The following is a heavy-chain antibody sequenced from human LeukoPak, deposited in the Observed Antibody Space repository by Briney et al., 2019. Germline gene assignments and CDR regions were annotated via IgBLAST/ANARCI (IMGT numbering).Heavy chain of an antibody. CDR2: IRSKAYGGTT. CDR1: GFTFGEYA. CDR3: TSGGITMVRDLGYFDY. J-gene: IGHJ4*02. V-gene: IGHV3-49*04. Sequence: GGSLRLSCTASGFTFGEYAMSWVRQAPGKGLEWVGFIRSKAYGGTTEYAASVKGRFTISRDDSKSIAYLQMNSLKTEDTAVYYCTSGGITMVRDLGYFDYWGQGTLVTVSS. D-gene: IGHD3-10*01.